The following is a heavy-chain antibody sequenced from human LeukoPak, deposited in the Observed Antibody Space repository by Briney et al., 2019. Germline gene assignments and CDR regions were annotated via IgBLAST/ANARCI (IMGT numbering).Heavy chain of an antibody. CDR1: GDSVSSNSAA. Sequence: SQTLSLTCAISGDSVSSNSAAWNWIRQSPSRGLEWLGRTYYRSKWYNDYAVSVKSRITINPDASKNQFSLQLNSVTPEDTAVYYCARDHFFYYYGSGRSYYYYYYYMDVWGKGTTVTISS. CDR2: TYYRSKWYN. V-gene: IGHV6-1*01. D-gene: IGHD3-10*01. CDR3: ARDHFFYYYGSGRSYYYYYYYMDV. J-gene: IGHJ6*03.